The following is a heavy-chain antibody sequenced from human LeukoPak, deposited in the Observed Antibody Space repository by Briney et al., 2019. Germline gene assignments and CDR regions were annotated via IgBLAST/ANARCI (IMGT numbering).Heavy chain of an antibody. Sequence: GGSLRLSCAASGFTVSSNYMSWVRQAPGKGLEWVSVIYSGGSTYYADSVKGRFTISRDNSKNTLYLQMNSLRAEDTAVYYCARRDTAMATINYWGQGTLVTVSS. CDR2: IYSGGST. J-gene: IGHJ4*02. CDR3: ARRDTAMATINY. D-gene: IGHD5-18*01. V-gene: IGHV3-66*01. CDR1: GFTVSSNY.